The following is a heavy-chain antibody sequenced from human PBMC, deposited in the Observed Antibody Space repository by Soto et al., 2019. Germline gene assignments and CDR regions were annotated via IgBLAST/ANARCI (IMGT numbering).Heavy chain of an antibody. CDR3: ASDAEERGYFDY. CDR1: GGSFRTSS. J-gene: IGHJ4*02. Sequence: QVQLLQSGAEVKKPGSSVKVSCQAAGGSFRTSSINWVRHAPGQGLEWLGGIIPILGTGNYAQKFEDRLTITADESTTTAYMELSSLSSEDMAIYYCASDAEERGYFDYWGQGTLVTASS. V-gene: IGHV1-69*11. CDR2: IIPILGTG.